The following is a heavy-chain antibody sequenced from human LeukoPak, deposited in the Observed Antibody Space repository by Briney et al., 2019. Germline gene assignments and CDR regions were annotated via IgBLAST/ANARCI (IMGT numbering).Heavy chain of an antibody. Sequence: GGSLRLSYAASGFTFSSYWMSWVRQAPGKGLEWVANIKQDGSEKYYVDSVKGRFTISRDNAKNSLILQMNSLRAEDTAVYYCARVDIVVVPAATPAHPYYYYNDVWGTGTTVTISS. CDR1: GFTFSSYW. D-gene: IGHD2-2*02. J-gene: IGHJ6*03. CDR2: IKQDGSEK. V-gene: IGHV3-7*01. CDR3: ARVDIVVVPAATPAHPYYYYNDV.